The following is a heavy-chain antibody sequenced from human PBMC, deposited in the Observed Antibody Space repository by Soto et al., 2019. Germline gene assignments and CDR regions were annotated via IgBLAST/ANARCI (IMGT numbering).Heavy chain of an antibody. CDR3: ARDSHGNDLDI. CDR1: GGSXSSYA. J-gene: IGHJ3*02. Sequence: SXKVSYKACGGSXSSYAMRWVRKAPGQGLEWMGGLIPILGTANYAQKFKGRVTITGEEYTSTAYLELSSMRYEDTAVYYCARDSHGNDLDIWGQGKLVTVS. CDR2: LIPILGTA. V-gene: IGHV1-69*13.